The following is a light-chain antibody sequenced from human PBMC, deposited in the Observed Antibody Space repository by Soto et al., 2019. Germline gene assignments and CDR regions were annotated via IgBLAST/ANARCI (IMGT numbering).Light chain of an antibody. CDR2: DVS. V-gene: IGLV2-14*01. Sequence: QSALTQPASVSGSPGQSITISCTGTSSDVGGYNSVSWYQQHPDKAPKLMIYDVSNRPSGVSNRFSGSKSCNTASLTISGLQADDEADDYCSSKTSSTTGVFGGGTKLNGL. J-gene: IGLJ3*02. CDR3: SSKTSSTTGV. CDR1: SSDVGGYNS.